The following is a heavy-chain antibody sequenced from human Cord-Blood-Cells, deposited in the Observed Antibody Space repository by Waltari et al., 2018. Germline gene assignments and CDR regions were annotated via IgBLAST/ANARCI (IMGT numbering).Heavy chain of an antibody. D-gene: IGHD6-13*01. CDR3: ASDLAAAGTDY. CDR1: GFTFGSYW. V-gene: IGHV3-74*01. Sequence: EVQLVESGGGLVQPGGSLRLSCAASGFTFGSYWMHWVRQAPGKGLVWVSRINSDGSSTSYADSVKGRFTISRDNAKNTLYLQMNSLRAEDTAVYYCASDLAAAGTDYWGQGTLVTVSS. J-gene: IGHJ4*02. CDR2: INSDGSST.